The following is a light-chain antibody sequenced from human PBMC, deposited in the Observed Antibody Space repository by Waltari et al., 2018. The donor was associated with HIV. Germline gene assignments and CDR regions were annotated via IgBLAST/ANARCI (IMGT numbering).Light chain of an antibody. CDR2: RNN. J-gene: IGLJ1*01. CDR1: SSSIGSNY. Sequence: QSVLTQPPSASGTPGQRVTISCSGSSSSIGSNYVYWYQQLPGTAPKLLIYRNNDRPSGVPDRFSGSKSGTSASLAISGLRSEDEADYYCAAWDDSLSGYVFGTGTKVTVL. CDR3: AAWDDSLSGYV. V-gene: IGLV1-47*01.